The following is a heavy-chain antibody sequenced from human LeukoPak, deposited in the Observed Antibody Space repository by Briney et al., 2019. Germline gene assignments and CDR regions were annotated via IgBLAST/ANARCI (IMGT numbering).Heavy chain of an antibody. CDR3: ARDLYGGNSELDY. D-gene: IGHD4-23*01. Sequence: ASVKVSCKASGYTFTGYYMHWVRQAPGQGLGWMGWINPNSGGTNYAQKFQGRVTMTRDTSISTAYMELSGLRSDDTAVYYCARDLYGGNSELDYWGQGTLVTVSS. CDR2: INPNSGGT. V-gene: IGHV1-2*02. CDR1: GYTFTGYY. J-gene: IGHJ4*02.